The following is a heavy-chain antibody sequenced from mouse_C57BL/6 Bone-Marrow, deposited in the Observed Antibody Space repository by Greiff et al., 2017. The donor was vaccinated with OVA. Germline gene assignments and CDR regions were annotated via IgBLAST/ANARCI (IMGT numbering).Heavy chain of an antibody. Sequence: VQLQQPGAELVKPGASVKMSCKASGYTFTSYWITWVKQRPGQGLEWIGDIYPGSGSTNYNEKFKSKATLTVDTSSSAAYMQLSSLTSDVSAFYYCGYDGYYFWGQGTTLTVSS. V-gene: IGHV1-55*01. CDR1: GYTFTSYW. CDR2: IYPGSGST. J-gene: IGHJ2*01. CDR3: GYDGYYF. D-gene: IGHD2-3*01.